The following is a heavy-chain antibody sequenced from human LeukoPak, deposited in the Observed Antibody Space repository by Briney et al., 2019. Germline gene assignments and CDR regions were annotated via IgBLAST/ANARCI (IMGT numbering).Heavy chain of an antibody. J-gene: IGHJ5*02. CDR1: GYTFTSYG. D-gene: IGHD6-19*01. CDR3: AKDDSSGWASNWFDP. CDR2: ISAYNGNT. V-gene: IGHV1-18*01. Sequence: VASVKVSCKASGYTFTSYGISWVRQAPGQGLEWMGWISAYNGNTNYAQKLQGRVTMTTDTSTSTAYMELRSLRSDDTAVYYCAKDDSSGWASNWFDPWGQGTLVTVSS.